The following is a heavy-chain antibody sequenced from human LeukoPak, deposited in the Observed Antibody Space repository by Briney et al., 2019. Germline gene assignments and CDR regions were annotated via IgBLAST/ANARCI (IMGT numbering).Heavy chain of an antibody. CDR1: GFTFSSSA. D-gene: IGHD2-15*01. CDR3: AKSGSSWYFVR. CDR2: ISETGDST. J-gene: IGHJ4*02. Sequence: GGSLRLSCSASGFTFSSSAMSWVRQAPGKGPEWGSAISETGDSTYYADPVKGRFTIPRDNSKNTLYLQMNSLRPEDTAVYCCAKSGSSWYFVRWGQGTLVTVSS. V-gene: IGHV3-23*01.